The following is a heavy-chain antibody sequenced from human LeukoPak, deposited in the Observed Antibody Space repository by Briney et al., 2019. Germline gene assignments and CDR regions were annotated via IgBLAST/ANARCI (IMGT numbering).Heavy chain of an antibody. D-gene: IGHD6-19*01. J-gene: IGHJ4*02. Sequence: SVKVSCKASGYTFTSYGISWVRQAPGQGLEWMGGIIPIFDTANYAQKFQGRVTITTDESTSTAYMELSSLRSEDTAVYYCARVGGSAWSGDDYWGQGTLVTVSS. CDR3: ARVGGSAWSGDDY. V-gene: IGHV1-69*05. CDR1: GYTFTSYG. CDR2: IIPIFDTA.